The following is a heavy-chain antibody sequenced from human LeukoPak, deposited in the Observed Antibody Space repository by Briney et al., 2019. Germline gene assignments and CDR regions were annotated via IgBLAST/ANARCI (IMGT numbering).Heavy chain of an antibody. CDR2: IYYSGST. V-gene: IGHV4-59*08. Sequence: SETLSLTCTVSLGSISSYYWSWIRQPPGKGLEWIGYIYYSGSTNYNPSLKSRVTISVDTSKNQFSLKLSSVTAADTAVYYCARRSRGAYGMDVWGQGTTVTVSS. CDR3: ARRSRGAYGMDV. CDR1: LGSISSYY. J-gene: IGHJ6*02.